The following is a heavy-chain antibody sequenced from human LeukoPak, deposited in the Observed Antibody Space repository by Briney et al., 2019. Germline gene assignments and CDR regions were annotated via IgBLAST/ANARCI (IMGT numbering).Heavy chain of an antibody. CDR2: ISGSGGST. Sequence: GGSLRLSCAASGFTVSSNYMSWVRQAPGKGLEWVSAISGSGGSTYYADSVKGRFTISRDNSKNTLYLQMNSLRAEDTAVYYCAREQPTNSSSWPDGYFQHWGQGTLVTVSS. D-gene: IGHD6-13*01. V-gene: IGHV3-23*01. CDR3: AREQPTNSSSWPDGYFQH. CDR1: GFTVSSNY. J-gene: IGHJ1*01.